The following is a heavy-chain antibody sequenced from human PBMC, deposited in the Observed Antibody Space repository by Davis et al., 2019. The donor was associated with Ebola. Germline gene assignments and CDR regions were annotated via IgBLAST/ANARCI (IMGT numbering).Heavy chain of an antibody. CDR3: AREGWDPRRLISSGWYEYYYGMDV. Sequence: ASVKVSCKASGYTFTSYDINWVRQATGQGLEWMGWMNPNSGNTGYAQKLQGRVTMTTDTSTSTAYMELRSLRSDDTAVYYCAREGWDPRRLISSGWYEYYYGMDVWGQGTTVTVSS. CDR1: GYTFTSYD. J-gene: IGHJ6*02. CDR2: MNPNSGNT. D-gene: IGHD6-19*01. V-gene: IGHV1-8*01.